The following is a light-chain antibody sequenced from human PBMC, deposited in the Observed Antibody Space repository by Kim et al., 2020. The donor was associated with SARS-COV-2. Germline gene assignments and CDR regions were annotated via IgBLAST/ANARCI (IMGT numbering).Light chain of an antibody. CDR3: SSWDSSLSAWV. CDR1: SSNVGNEG. CDR2: RNN. V-gene: IGLV10-54*04. Sequence: RQPATLTCTGTSSNVGNEGAAWLQQHQGHPPKLLSYRNNNRPSGISERVSASRSGDTASLTITGLQPEDEADYFCSSWDSSLSAWVFGGGTRLTVL. J-gene: IGLJ3*02.